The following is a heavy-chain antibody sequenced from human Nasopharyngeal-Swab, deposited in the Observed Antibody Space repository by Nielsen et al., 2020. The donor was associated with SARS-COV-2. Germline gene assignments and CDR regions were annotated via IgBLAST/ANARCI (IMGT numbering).Heavy chain of an antibody. D-gene: IGHD4-17*01. J-gene: IGHJ6*02. Sequence: GESLKISCTASGFVFRSAWMHWVRQAPGKGLEWVAVIWYDGSDNYYEDSGKGRITISRDNSRDTLDLQMNSLRAEDTAVYYCARGSERLRSVNSFYYGMDVWGRGTTVTVSS. CDR2: IWYDGSDN. CDR3: ARGSERLRSVNSFYYGMDV. CDR1: GFVFRSAW. V-gene: IGHV3-33*08.